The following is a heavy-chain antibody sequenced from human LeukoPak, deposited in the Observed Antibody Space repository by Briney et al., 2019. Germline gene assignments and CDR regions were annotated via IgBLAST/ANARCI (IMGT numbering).Heavy chain of an antibody. CDR3: AREPGYGSGSPLVFDI. CDR2: ISYDGSNK. D-gene: IGHD3-10*01. CDR1: GFTFSSYG. Sequence: PGGSLRLSCAASGFTFSSYGMHWVRQAPGKGLEWVAVISYDGSNKYYADSVKGRFTISRDNSKNTLYLQMNSLRAADTAVYYCAREPGYGSGSPLVFDIWGQGTMVTVSS. V-gene: IGHV3-30*03. J-gene: IGHJ3*02.